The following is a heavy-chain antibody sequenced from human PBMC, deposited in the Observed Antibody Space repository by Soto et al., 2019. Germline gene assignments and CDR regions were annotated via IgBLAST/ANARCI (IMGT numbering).Heavy chain of an antibody. V-gene: IGHV4-39*01. Sequence: QLQLQESGPGLVKPSETLSLTCIVSGGSVSSDDYYWAWVRQPPGKGLEWLGTIYYTGTTYYNPSLRSRVIVFADTSKNEFSLKLNSVTATDTATYYCASHRPYGPLWNWGQGTLVTVSS. J-gene: IGHJ4*02. D-gene: IGHD1-1*01. CDR3: ASHRPYGPLWN. CDR1: GGSVSSDDYY. CDR2: IYYTGTT.